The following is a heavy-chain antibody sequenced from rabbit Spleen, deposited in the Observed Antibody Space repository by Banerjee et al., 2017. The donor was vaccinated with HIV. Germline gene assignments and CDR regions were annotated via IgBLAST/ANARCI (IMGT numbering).Heavy chain of an antibody. V-gene: IGHV1S40*01. J-gene: IGHJ4*01. Sequence: QSLEESGGDLVKPGASLTLTCTASGFSFSTNDYMCWVRQAPGKGLEWISCIAGSGSGFTYSATWAKGRFTCSKTSSTTVTLQMTSLTVADTATYFCARAGEGGDGYLNLWGPGTLVTV. CDR1: GFSFSTNDY. CDR2: IAGSGSGFT. D-gene: IGHD5-1*01. CDR3: ARAGEGGDGYLNL.